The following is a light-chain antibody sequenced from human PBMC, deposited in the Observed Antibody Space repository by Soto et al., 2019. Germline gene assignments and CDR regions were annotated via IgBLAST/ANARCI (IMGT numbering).Light chain of an antibody. CDR1: QSVSSY. V-gene: IGKV3-11*01. Sequence: EIVLTQSPATLSLSPVEIATLSCRASQSVSSYLAWYQQKPGQAPRLLIYDASNRATGIPARFSGSGSGTDFTLTISSLEPEDFAVYYCQQYNNWFSITFGQGTRLEIK. CDR3: QQYNNWFSIT. CDR2: DAS. J-gene: IGKJ5*01.